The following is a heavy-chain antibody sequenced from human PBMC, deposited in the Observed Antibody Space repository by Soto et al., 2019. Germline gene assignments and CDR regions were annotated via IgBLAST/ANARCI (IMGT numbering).Heavy chain of an antibody. Sequence: QIQLVQSGAEVKKPGASVKVSCKASGYTFSSYHITWVRQAPGQGLEWMGWISAYNGNTNYAQNLQGRVTMTTDPSTSTAYMELRSLRSDDTAVYFCARDLPPVDYWGQGTLVTVSS. CDR3: ARDLPPVDY. J-gene: IGHJ4*02. CDR2: ISAYNGNT. CDR1: GYTFSSYH. V-gene: IGHV1-18*01.